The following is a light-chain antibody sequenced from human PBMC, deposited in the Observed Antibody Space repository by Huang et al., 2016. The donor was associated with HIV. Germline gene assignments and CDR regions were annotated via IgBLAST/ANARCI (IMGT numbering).Light chain of an antibody. CDR3: QQYYSTPLT. CDR1: QSVLYSSNNKNY. Sequence: DIVMTQSPDSLAVSLGERATINCKSSQSVLYSSNNKNYLAWYLQKPGQPPKLLIYWASTRESGVPDRFSGSGSGTDFTLTISSQQAEDVAVYYCQQYYSTPLTFGGGTKVEIK. V-gene: IGKV4-1*01. J-gene: IGKJ4*01. CDR2: WAS.